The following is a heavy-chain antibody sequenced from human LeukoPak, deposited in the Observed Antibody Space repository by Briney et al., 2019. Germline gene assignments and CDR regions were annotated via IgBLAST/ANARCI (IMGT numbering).Heavy chain of an antibody. V-gene: IGHV3-30*18. D-gene: IGHD3/OR15-3a*01. CDR3: AKVGWTKTPHSHDAFDI. J-gene: IGHJ3*02. CDR2: ILYDGSNK. CDR1: GFTFSSYG. Sequence: PGRSLRLSCAASGFTFSSYGMHWVGQAPGKGLEWVAVILYDGSNKYYADSVKGRSAISRDNSKNTLYLQMNSLRAEDTAVYYCAKVGWTKTPHSHDAFDIWGQGTMVTVSS.